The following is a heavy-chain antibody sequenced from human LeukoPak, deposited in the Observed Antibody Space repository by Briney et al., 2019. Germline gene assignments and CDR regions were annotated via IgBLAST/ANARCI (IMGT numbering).Heavy chain of an antibody. CDR1: GVTFSSYA. CDR3: APSGSYHYYNYMDV. D-gene: IGHD1-26*01. J-gene: IGHJ6*03. CDR2: IIPIFGTA. Sequence: GASVKVSCKASGVTFSSYAISWVRQATGQGLEWMGGIIPIFGTANYAQKFQGRVTITADESTSTAYMELSSLRSEDTAVYYCAPSGSYHYYNYMDVWGKGTTVTVSS. V-gene: IGHV1-69*13.